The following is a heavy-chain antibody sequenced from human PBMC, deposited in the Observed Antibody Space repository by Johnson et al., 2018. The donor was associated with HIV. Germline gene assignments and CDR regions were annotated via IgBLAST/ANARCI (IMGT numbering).Heavy chain of an antibody. V-gene: IGHV3-30*14. CDR3: ARGGEGSWELPTTNAFDI. D-gene: IGHD1-26*01. J-gene: IGHJ3*02. CDR1: GFSFSSYA. CDR2: VSYDGSER. Sequence: QVQLVESGGGVVQPGRSLRLSCAASGFSFSSYAMHWVRQAPGKGLEWVAVVSYDGSERYYADSVKGRFTISRDSSKNTLYLQMNSLRPEDTAVYYCARGGEGSWELPTTNAFDIWGQGTMVAVSS.